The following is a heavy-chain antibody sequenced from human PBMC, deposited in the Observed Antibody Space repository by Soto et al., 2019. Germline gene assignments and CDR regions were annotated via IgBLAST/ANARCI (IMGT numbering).Heavy chain of an antibody. CDR3: ARHPERIAEIGWFDP. J-gene: IGHJ5*02. Sequence: EVQLVESGGGLVQPGGSLRLSCAASGFTFSSYSMNWVRQAPGKGLEWVSYISGSSSTIYYADSVKGRFTISRDNAKNSLYLQMNSRRAEDTAVYYCARHPERIAEIGWFDPWGQGTLVTVSS. CDR2: ISGSSSTI. CDR1: GFTFSSYS. V-gene: IGHV3-48*01. D-gene: IGHD6-13*01.